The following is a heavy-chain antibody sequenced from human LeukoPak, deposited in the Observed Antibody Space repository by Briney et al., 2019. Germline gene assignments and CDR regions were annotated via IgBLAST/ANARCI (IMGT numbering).Heavy chain of an antibody. CDR3: ARVGMVRGVYYYYYYMDV. D-gene: IGHD3-10*01. Sequence: SETLSLTCTVSGGSISSYYWSWTRQPAGKGLEWIGRIYTSGSTNYNPSLKSRVTMSVDTSKNQFSLKLSSVTAADTAVYYCARVGMVRGVYYYYYYMDVWGKGTTVTISS. CDR1: GGSISSYY. V-gene: IGHV4-4*07. J-gene: IGHJ6*03. CDR2: IYTSGST.